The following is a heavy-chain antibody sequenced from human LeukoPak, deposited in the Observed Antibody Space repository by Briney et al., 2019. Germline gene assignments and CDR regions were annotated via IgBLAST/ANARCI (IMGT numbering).Heavy chain of an antibody. CDR2: INHSGST. CDR3: ARDRRDGSGSYYNNWFDP. D-gene: IGHD3-10*01. CDR1: GGSFSGYY. J-gene: IGHJ5*02. V-gene: IGHV4-34*01. Sequence: PSETLSLTCAVYGGSFSGYYWSWIRQPPGKGLEWIGEINHSGSTNYNPSLKSRVTISVDTSKNQFSLKLSSVTAEDTAVYYCARDRRDGSGSYYNNWFDPWGQGTLVTVSS.